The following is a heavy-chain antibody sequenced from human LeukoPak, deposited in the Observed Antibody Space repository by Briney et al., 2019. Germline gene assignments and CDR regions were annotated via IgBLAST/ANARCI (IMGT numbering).Heavy chain of an antibody. V-gene: IGHV3-30*04. D-gene: IGHD2-15*01. CDR1: GFTFSSYA. CDR2: ISYDGSNK. J-gene: IGHJ5*02. Sequence: GGSLRLSCAASGFTFSSYAMHWVRQAPGKGLEWVAVISYDGSNKYYADSVKGRFTISRDNSKNTLYLQVNSLRVEDTAVYYCARDLHCSGGTCYSYSSHRNWFDPWGQGPLVTVSS. CDR3: ARDLHCSGGTCYSYSSHRNWFDP.